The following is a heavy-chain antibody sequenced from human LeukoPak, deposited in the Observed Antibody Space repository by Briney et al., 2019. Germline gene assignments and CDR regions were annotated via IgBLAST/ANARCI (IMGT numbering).Heavy chain of an antibody. Sequence: RASVKVSCKASGDTFSSYAISWVRQAPGQGLEWMGGIIPIFGTPNHAQKFQGRVTITADESTSTAYMELSSLRSEDTAVYYCAKSPHIVVVPAAMWGGSYYYMDVWGKGTTVTVSS. CDR1: GDTFSSYA. CDR3: AKSPHIVVVPAAMWGGSYYYMDV. D-gene: IGHD2-2*01. J-gene: IGHJ6*03. CDR2: IIPIFGTP. V-gene: IGHV1-69*13.